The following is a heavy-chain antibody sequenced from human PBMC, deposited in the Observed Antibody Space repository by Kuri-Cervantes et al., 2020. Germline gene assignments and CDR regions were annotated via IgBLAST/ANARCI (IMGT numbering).Heavy chain of an antibody. Sequence: RGSLRLSCSASGFTFSDYYMSWIRQAPGKWLEWVSYINPGGSGVYYADSVKGRFITSRDNAKDSLYLQMNSLRGEDTAVYYCAGVWGEYDFWSGYYEDYYYYMAVWGKGTTVTVSS. D-gene: IGHD3-3*01. V-gene: IGHV3-11*04. CDR2: INPGGSGV. J-gene: IGHJ6*03. CDR3: AGVWGEYDFWSGYYEDYYYYMAV. CDR1: GFTFSDYY.